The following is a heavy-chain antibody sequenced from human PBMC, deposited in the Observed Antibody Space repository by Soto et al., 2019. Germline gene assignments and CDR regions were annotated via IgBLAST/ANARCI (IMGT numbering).Heavy chain of an antibody. D-gene: IGHD3-22*01. Sequence: QVELVQSGAEVKKPGSSVKVSCQASEDTFRNYAMSWVRQAPGQGLEWMGGIIPIFGTANYAQKFQGRVTITADTSENTVYLELSSLRSEDTAVYYFASTKYDSSAYYYWYLGLWGRGTLVTVSS. J-gene: IGHJ2*01. V-gene: IGHV1-69*06. CDR1: EDTFRNYA. CDR3: ASTKYDSSAYYYWYLGL. CDR2: IIPIFGTA.